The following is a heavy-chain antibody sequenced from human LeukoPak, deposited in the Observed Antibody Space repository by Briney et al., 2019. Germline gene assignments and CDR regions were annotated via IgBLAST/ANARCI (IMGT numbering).Heavy chain of an antibody. CDR2: ILYDGSNK. D-gene: IGHD2-8*01. CDR3: ARSRSNVLMVYAIDAFDI. CDR1: GFIFSSHG. Sequence: GRSLRLSCAASGFIFSSHGMHWVRQAPGKGLEWVAIILYDGSNKYYADSVKGRFTISRDNSKNTLYLQMNSLRAEDTAVYYCARSRSNVLMVYAIDAFDIWGQGTMVTVSS. V-gene: IGHV3-33*01. J-gene: IGHJ3*02.